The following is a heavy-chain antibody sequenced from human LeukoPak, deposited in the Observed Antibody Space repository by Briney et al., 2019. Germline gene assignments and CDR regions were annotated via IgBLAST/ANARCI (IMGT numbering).Heavy chain of an antibody. CDR1: GVSISYYY. J-gene: IGHJ5*02. Sequence: SETLSLTCTASGVSISYYYWTWIRQSPGKGLEWIGQINYTGSTYYNAALKRGVTISLGTSRKQFSLPLTTVSAADTAVYLCARGGKYNDILSFDRWGQGTVVTVCS. CDR3: ARGGKYNDILSFDR. CDR2: INYTGST. V-gene: IGHV4-59*01. D-gene: IGHD3-16*01.